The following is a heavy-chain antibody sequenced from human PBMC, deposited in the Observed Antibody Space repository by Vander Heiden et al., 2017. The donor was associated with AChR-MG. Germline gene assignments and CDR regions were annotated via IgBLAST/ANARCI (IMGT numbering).Heavy chain of an antibody. J-gene: IGHJ4*02. CDR1: GFTFSSYA. Sequence: EVQLLESGGGLVQPGGSLRLSCAASGFTFSSYAMSWVRQAPGKGLEWVSAIRGSGGSTYYADSVKGRFTISRDNSKNTLYLQMNSLRAEDTAVYYCAKDYYLQRKGDLVSSYYFDYWGQGTLVTVSS. CDR3: AKDYYLQRKGDLVSSYYFDY. V-gene: IGHV3-23*01. CDR2: IRGSGGST. D-gene: IGHD3-10*02.